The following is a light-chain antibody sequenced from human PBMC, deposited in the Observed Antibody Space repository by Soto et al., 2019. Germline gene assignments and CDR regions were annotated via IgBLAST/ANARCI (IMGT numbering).Light chain of an antibody. CDR3: SSYTSSSTLG. CDR1: SSDVGGYNY. V-gene: IGLV2-14*01. CDR2: EVS. Sequence: QSALTQPASLSGSPGQSITISCTGTSSDVGGYNYVSWYQQHPGKAPKLMIYEVSNRPSGVSNRFSGSKSGNTASLTISGLQAEDEADYYCSSYTSSSTLGFGTGTKVTVL. J-gene: IGLJ1*01.